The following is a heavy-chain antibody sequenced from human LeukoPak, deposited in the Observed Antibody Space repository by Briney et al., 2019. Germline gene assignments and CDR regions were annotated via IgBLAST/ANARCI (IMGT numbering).Heavy chain of an antibody. CDR1: GYSFTSYW. V-gene: IGHV5-51*01. CDR2: IYPGDSDT. CDR3: ARRALNKGYYYYYYMDV. Sequence: GESLKISCKGSGYSFTSYWIGWVRQMPGKGLEWMGIIYPGDSDTRYSPSFQGQVTISADKSISTAYLQWSSLKASDTAMYYCARRALNKGYYYYYYMDVWGKETTVTVSS. D-gene: IGHD1/OR15-1a*01. J-gene: IGHJ6*03.